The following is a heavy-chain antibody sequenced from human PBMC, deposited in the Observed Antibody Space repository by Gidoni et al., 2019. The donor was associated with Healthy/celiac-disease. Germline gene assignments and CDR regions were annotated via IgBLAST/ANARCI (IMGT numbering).Heavy chain of an antibody. V-gene: IGHV3-23*01. Sequence: EVQLLESGGGLVQPGGSLRLSCAASGFTFSSYAMSWVRQAPGKGLEWVSAISGSGGSTYYADSVKGRFTISRDNSKNTLYLQMNSLRAEDTAVYYCAKNGGRELRFLEWLRYWGQGTLVTVSS. CDR3: AKNGGRELRFLEWLRY. J-gene: IGHJ4*02. D-gene: IGHD3-3*01. CDR2: ISGSGGST. CDR1: GFTFSSYA.